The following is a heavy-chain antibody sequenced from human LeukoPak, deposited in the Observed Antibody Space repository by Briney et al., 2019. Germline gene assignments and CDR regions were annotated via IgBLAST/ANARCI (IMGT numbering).Heavy chain of an antibody. J-gene: IGHJ4*02. CDR1: GFTFSTYG. D-gene: IGHD2-21*02. CDR3: ARDLYTTAIDY. CDR2: TWSHGSEK. Sequence: GGSLRLSCAASGFTFSTYGMHWVRQAPGKGLEWVAVTWSHGSEKYYADFVKGRFTISRDESKNALSLEMNSLRADDTAVYYCARDLYTTAIDYWGQGTLVTVSS. V-gene: IGHV3-33*01.